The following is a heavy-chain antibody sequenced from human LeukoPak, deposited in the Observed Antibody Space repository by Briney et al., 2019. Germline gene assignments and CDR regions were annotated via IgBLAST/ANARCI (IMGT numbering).Heavy chain of an antibody. J-gene: IGHJ5*02. V-gene: IGHV1-2*02. Sequence: ASVKVSYKASGYSFTDYYMHWVRQAPGQGLEWMGWINPNSGGTNYAQKFQDRVTMTRDTSISTVYMELSRLRSDDTAVYYCARGGYGSGWFNWFDPWGQGTLVTVSS. CDR2: INPNSGGT. CDR3: ARGGYGSGWFNWFDP. D-gene: IGHD6-19*01. CDR1: GYSFTDYY.